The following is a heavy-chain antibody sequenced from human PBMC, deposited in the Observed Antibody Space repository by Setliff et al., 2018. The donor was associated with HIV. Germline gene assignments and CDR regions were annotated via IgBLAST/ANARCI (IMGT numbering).Heavy chain of an antibody. D-gene: IGHD2-21*02. CDR3: ARSLPAEYFQQ. J-gene: IGHJ1*01. CDR2: MNPNSGNR. CDR1: GYTFTSYD. Sequence: ASVKVSCKASGYTFTSYDINWVRRATGQGLEWMGWMNPNSGNRGYAQKFQGRVSMTRDTSTSTVYMELSSLRSEDTAVYYCARSLPAEYFQQWGQGTLVTVSS. V-gene: IGHV1-8*02.